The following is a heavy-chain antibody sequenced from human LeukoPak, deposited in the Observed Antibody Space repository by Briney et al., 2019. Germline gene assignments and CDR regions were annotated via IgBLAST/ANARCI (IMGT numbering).Heavy chain of an antibody. D-gene: IGHD6-13*01. Sequence: SETLSLTCTVSGGFVSSRSYFWGWIRQPPGKGLEWIGSIYYSGTTYYNPSLKSRITISVDTSKNQFSLKLSSVTAADTTVYYCARHGGAAAAIDYWGQGTLVTVSS. CDR3: ARHGGAAAAIDY. CDR2: IYYSGTT. J-gene: IGHJ4*02. CDR1: GGFVSSRSYF. V-gene: IGHV4-39*01.